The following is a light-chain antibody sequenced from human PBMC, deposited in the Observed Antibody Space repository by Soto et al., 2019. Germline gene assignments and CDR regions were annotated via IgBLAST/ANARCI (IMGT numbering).Light chain of an antibody. V-gene: IGKV1-9*01. CDR2: AAS. Sequence: IQLTQSTSSLSASVEDGVTITCRASQDISYFLAWFQQRPGKAPKLLIYAASTLQSGVPSRFSGSGSGTDFTLTISSLQPEYFATYFCQQLNSYPITFGQGTRLEIK. CDR3: QQLNSYPIT. J-gene: IGKJ5*01. CDR1: QDISYF.